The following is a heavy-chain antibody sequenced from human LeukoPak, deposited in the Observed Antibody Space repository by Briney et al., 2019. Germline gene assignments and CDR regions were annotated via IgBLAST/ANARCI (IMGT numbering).Heavy chain of an antibody. CDR3: ARDIPTHCNGGSCHGTPWFDP. D-gene: IGHD2-15*01. CDR1: GFTFSSYS. J-gene: IGHJ5*02. V-gene: IGHV3-21*01. CDR2: ISSSSSYI. Sequence: GGSLRLSCAASGFTFSSYSMNWVRQAPGKGLEWVSSISSSSSYIYYADSVKGRFTISRDNAKNSLYLQMNSLRAEDTAVYYCARDIPTHCNGGSCHGTPWFDPWGQGTLVTVSS.